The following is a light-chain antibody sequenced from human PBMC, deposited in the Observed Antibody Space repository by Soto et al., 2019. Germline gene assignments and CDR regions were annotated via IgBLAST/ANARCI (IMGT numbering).Light chain of an antibody. V-gene: IGKV1-5*03. CDR1: QSISTW. Sequence: DIPMTQSPSTLSASVGDRVIITCRASQSISTWLAWYQQKPGKAPNLLIYTASSLETGVPSRFSGSGSGTEFTLTISSLQPDDFGTYYCQQYSSGWTFGQGTKVEIK. CDR2: TAS. J-gene: IGKJ1*01. CDR3: QQYSSGWT.